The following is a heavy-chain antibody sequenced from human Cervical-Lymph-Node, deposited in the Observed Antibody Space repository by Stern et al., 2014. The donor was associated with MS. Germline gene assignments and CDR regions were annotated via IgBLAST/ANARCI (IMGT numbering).Heavy chain of an antibody. D-gene: IGHD2-15*01. CDR2: ISFDGSTK. Sequence: VQLLESGGGVVQPGRSLRLSCATSGFTFSSYAMHWVRQAPGKGLEWMAVISFDGSTKYHADSVKGRFTISRDNSKNTLYLQMNSLRAEDTAVYYCARGRHCSTGSCYSFYFYYNVDVWGQGTTVTV. V-gene: IGHV3-30*04. CDR3: ARGRHCSTGSCYSFYFYYNVDV. CDR1: GFTFSSYA. J-gene: IGHJ6*02.